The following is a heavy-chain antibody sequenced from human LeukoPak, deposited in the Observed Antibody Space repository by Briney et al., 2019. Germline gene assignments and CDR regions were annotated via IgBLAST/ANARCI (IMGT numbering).Heavy chain of an antibody. J-gene: IGHJ4*02. V-gene: IGHV3-9*01. Sequence: GGSLRLSCAASGFTFDDYAMHWVRQAPGKGLEWVSGLTWNSGSIEYADSVKGRFTISRDSARNSLYLQMNSLRAEDTAVYYCAKDLPAYSSTWYSLTFDHWGQGTLVTVSS. D-gene: IGHD6-13*01. CDR1: GFTFDDYA. CDR2: LTWNSGSI. CDR3: AKDLPAYSSTWYSLTFDH.